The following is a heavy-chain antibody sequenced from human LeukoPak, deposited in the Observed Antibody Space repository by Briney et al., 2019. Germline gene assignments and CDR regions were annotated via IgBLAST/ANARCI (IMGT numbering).Heavy chain of an antibody. CDR2: FDPEDGET. CDR1: GYTFTSYY. J-gene: IGHJ4*02. Sequence: GASVKVSCKASGYTFTSYYMHWVRQAPGKGLEWMGGFDPEDGETIYAQKFQGRVTMTEDTSTDTAYMELSSLRSEDTAVYYCATSLFDYRGQGTLVTVSS. CDR3: ATSLFDY. V-gene: IGHV1-24*01.